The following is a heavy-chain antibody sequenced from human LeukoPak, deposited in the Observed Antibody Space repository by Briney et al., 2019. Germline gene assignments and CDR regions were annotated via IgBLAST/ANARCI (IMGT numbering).Heavy chain of an antibody. V-gene: IGHV3-23*01. J-gene: IGHJ4*02. D-gene: IGHD3-10*01. CDR3: AKRSASGSYYFDY. CDR1: GFTFSSYA. Sequence: GGSLRLSCAASGFTFSSYATSWVRQAPGKGLEWVSATSAAGNTYYADSVKGRFTISRDNSKNTLFLQMNSLRTEDTAIYYCAKRSASGSYYFDYWGQGALVTVSS. CDR2: TSAAGNT.